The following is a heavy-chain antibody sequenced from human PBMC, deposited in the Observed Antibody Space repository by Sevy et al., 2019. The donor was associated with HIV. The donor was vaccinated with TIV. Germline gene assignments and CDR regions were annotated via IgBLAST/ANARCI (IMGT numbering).Heavy chain of an antibody. CDR2: ISSSGSTI. D-gene: IGHD2-2*03. CDR3: ARDSWISFDY. J-gene: IGHJ4*02. Sequence: GGSLRLSCAASGFTFSSYEMNWVRQAPGKGLEWVSYISSSGSTIYYADSVKGRFTISRDNAKNSLYLQMNSLRAEDTAVCYCARDSWISFDYWGQGTLVTVSS. CDR1: GFTFSSYE. V-gene: IGHV3-48*03.